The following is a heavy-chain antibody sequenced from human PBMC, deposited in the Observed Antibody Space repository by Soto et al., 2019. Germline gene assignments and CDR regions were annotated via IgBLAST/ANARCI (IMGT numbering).Heavy chain of an antibody. CDR1: GFTFDDYA. J-gene: IGHJ6*02. D-gene: IGHD6-19*01. Sequence: EVQLVESGGGLVQPGRSLRLSCAASGFTFDDYAMHWVRQAPGKGLEWVSGISWNSGSTGYADSVKGRFTISRDNAKNSLYLQMNSLRAEDTALYYCAKGTYSSGWYGSYYYGMDVWGQGTTVTVSS. CDR2: ISWNSGST. CDR3: AKGTYSSGWYGSYYYGMDV. V-gene: IGHV3-9*01.